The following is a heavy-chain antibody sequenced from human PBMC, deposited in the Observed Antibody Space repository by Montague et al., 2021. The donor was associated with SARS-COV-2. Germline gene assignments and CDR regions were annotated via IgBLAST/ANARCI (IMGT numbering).Heavy chain of an antibody. J-gene: IGHJ4*02. CDR3: ARLSWIPTAEPLTSDY. D-gene: IGHD5-18*01. CDR2: IFYKGSI. V-gene: IGHV4-39*01. CDR1: GGSVTNSNYY. Sequence: SETLSLTCSVSGGSVTNSNYYWVWIRQPPGKGLEWIGRIFYKGSIYYNPYFKSRLTLSVDTSKNQFSLRLRSVTAADTAVYFCARLSWIPTAEPLTSDYWGQGALVTIAS.